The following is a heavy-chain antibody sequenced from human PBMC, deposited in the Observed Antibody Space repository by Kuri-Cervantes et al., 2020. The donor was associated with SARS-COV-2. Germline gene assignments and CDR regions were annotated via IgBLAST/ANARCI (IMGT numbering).Heavy chain of an antibody. CDR2: ISAYNGNT. J-gene: IGHJ5*02. D-gene: IGHD1-7*01. CDR3: AREESNWNYGGWFDP. CDR1: GGTFSSYG. V-gene: IGHV1-18*01. Sequence: ASVKVSCKASGGTFSSYGISWVRQAPGQGLEWMGWISAYNGNTNYAQKLQGRVTMTTDTSTSTAYMELRSLRSDDTAVYYCAREESNWNYGGWFDPWGQGTRVTVSS.